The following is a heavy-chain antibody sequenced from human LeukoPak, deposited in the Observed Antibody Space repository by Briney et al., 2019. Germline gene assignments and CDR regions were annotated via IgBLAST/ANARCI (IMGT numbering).Heavy chain of an antibody. CDR1: GFAFRNYY. D-gene: IGHD6-19*01. V-gene: IGHV3-11*01. CDR3: ARDLAMAGRDLDY. Sequence: GGSLRLSCAVSGFAFRNYYMDWIRQAPGKGLEWVAYISNSGTIIYYAESVKGRFTISRDNAKNSLYLQMNSLRAEDTALYYCARDLAMAGRDLDYWGQGTLVTVSS. CDR2: ISNSGTII. J-gene: IGHJ4*02.